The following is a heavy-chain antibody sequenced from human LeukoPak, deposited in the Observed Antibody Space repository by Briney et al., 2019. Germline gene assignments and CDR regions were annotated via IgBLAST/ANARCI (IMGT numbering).Heavy chain of an antibody. V-gene: IGHV1-18*01. J-gene: IGHJ6*03. CDR3: ARARGSGPGYYYYMDD. CDR2: ISAYNGNT. Sequence: ASVKVSCKASGYTFTSYGISWVRQAPGQGLEWMGWISAYNGNTNYAQKLQGRVTMTTDTSTSTAYMELRSLRTDDTAVYYCARARGSGPGYYYYMDDWGKGTTVTVSS. CDR1: GYTFTSYG. D-gene: IGHD3-10*01.